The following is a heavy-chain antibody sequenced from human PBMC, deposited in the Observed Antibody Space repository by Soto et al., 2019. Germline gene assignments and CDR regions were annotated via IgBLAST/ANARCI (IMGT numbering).Heavy chain of an antibody. CDR2: IYYSGST. Sequence: QVQLQESGPGLVKPSETLSLTCTVSGGSISSYYWSWIRQPPGKGLEWIGYIYYSGSTNYNPSRKSLVTISVDTSTIQSSLKLSSVTAADTAVYYCARDHSDSSGTYDAFDIWGQGTMVTVSS. D-gene: IGHD3-22*01. CDR1: GGSISSYY. CDR3: ARDHSDSSGTYDAFDI. V-gene: IGHV4-59*01. J-gene: IGHJ3*02.